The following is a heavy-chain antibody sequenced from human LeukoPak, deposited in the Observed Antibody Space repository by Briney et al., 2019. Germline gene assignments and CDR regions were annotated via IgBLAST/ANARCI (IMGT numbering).Heavy chain of an antibody. CDR3: ARGGGYSYGYGYYMDV. J-gene: IGHJ6*03. CDR2: INPSGGST. Sequence: ASVKVSCKASGYTFTSYYMHWVRQAPGQGLEWMGIINPSGGSTSYAQKFQGRVTMTRDMSTSTAYMELSSLRSEDTAVYYCARGGGYSYGYGYYMDVWGKGTTVTISS. V-gene: IGHV1-46*01. D-gene: IGHD5-18*01. CDR1: GYTFTSYY.